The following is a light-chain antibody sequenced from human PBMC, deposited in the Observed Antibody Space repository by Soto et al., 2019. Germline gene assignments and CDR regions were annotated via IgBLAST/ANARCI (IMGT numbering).Light chain of an antibody. J-gene: IGKJ1*01. CDR2: AAS. Sequence: AIRMTQSPSSFSASTGDRVTITCRASQGISSYLAWYQQKPGKAPKLLIYAASTLQSGVPSRFSGSGSGTDFTIPISCLQSEDFSTYYCQQYSSYPHSFGQGTKVEIK. V-gene: IGKV1-8*01. CDR1: QGISSY. CDR3: QQYSSYPHS.